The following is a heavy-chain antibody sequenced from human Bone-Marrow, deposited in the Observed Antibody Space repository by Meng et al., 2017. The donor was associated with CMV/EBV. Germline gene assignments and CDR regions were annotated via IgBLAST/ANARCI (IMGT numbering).Heavy chain of an antibody. CDR2: ISSSSSSYT. D-gene: IGHD1-26*01. Sequence: GGSLKISCAASGFTFSIYSMNWVRQAPGKGLEWVSSISSSSSSYTYYAGSVKGRFTVSRDNAKNSLYLQMNSLRAEDMSVYYCGRALVGGTGGTDVWGQGTTVTVSS. V-gene: IGHV3-21*01. CDR1: GFTFSIYS. J-gene: IGHJ6*02. CDR3: GRALVGGTGGTDV.